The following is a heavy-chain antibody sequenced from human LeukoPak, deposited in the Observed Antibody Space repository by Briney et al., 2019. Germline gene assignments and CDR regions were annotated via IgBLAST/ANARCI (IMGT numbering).Heavy chain of an antibody. CDR1: GGTFSSYA. V-gene: IGHV1-69*13. J-gene: IGHJ3*02. D-gene: IGHD5-24*01. CDR3: ARVEMATTQGPHDAFDI. Sequence: SVKVSCKASGGTFSSYAISWVRQAPGQGLEWMGGIIPIFGTANYAQKFQGRVTITADGSTSTAYMELSSLRSEDTAVYYCARVEMATTQGPHDAFDIWGQGTMVTVSS. CDR2: IIPIFGTA.